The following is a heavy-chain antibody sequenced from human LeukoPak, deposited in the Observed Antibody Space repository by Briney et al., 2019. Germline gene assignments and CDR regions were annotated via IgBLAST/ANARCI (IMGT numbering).Heavy chain of an antibody. D-gene: IGHD4-17*01. J-gene: IGHJ6*02. V-gene: IGHV3-48*01. CDR1: GFTFGDYA. Sequence: QAGGSLRLSCTASGFTFGDYAMSWFRQAPGKGLEWVSYISSSSSTIYYADSVKGRFTISRDNAKNSLYLQMNSLRAEDTAVYYCARAPRDYGNMDVWGQGTTVTVSS. CDR2: ISSSSSTI. CDR3: ARAPRDYGNMDV.